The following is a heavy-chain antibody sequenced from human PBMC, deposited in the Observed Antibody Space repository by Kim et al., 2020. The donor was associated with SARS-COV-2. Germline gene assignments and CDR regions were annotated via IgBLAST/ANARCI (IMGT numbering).Heavy chain of an antibody. Sequence: ASVKVSCKASGYTFPDYYMHWVRQAPGQGLEWMGWINLNSGGTNYAQKFQGRVTMTSDTPISTAYMELSSLRSDDTAVYYCARGLDYWGQGTLVTVSS. CDR2: INLNSGGT. CDR1: GYTFPDYY. CDR3: ARGLDY. V-gene: IGHV1-2*02. J-gene: IGHJ4*02.